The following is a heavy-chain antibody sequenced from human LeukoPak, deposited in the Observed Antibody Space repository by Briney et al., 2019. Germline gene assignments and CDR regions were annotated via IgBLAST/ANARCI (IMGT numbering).Heavy chain of an antibody. J-gene: IGHJ4*02. CDR3: AKAHDNCGGDCSPLDYNDY. D-gene: IGHD2-21*02. Sequence: GGSLRLSCAASGFTFSSYAMTWVRQAPGKGLEGVSTMNGRGLTTYYADSVKGRFTISRDNSKNTLYLYMNSLRAEDTAVYYCAKAHDNCGGDCSPLDYNDYWGQGTLVTVSS. CDR1: GFTFSSYA. V-gene: IGHV3-23*01. CDR2: MNGRGLTT.